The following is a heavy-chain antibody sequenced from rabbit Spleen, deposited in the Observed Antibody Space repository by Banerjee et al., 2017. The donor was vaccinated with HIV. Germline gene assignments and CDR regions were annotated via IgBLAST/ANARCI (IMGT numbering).Heavy chain of an antibody. CDR2: IAGSSSGFT. J-gene: IGHJ6*01. CDR3: ARDPSYDDFGEDF. D-gene: IGHD2-1*01. Sequence: QEQLVESGGGLVKPEGSLKLSCTASGFSFSNKAVMCWVRQAPGKGLEWISCIAGSSSGFTYSATWATGRFTISKTSSTTVTLQMTSLTAADTATYFCARDPSYDDFGEDFWGQGTLVTVS. CDR1: GFSFSNKAV. V-gene: IGHV1S45*01.